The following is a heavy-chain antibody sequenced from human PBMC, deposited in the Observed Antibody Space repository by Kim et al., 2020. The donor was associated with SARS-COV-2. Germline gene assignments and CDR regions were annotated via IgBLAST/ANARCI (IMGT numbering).Heavy chain of an antibody. Sequence: SETLSLTCTVSGGSISSSSYYWGWIRQSPGQGLDWIGSIYDSGSTYYNPSLKSRVTISVDTSKNQFSLKLSSVTTADTAEYYCARQDGYNYGSYFDYWGQGTLVTVSS. CDR1: GGSISSSSYY. V-gene: IGHV4-39*01. CDR3: ARQDGYNYGSYFDY. D-gene: IGHD5-12*01. J-gene: IGHJ4*02. CDR2: IYDSGST.